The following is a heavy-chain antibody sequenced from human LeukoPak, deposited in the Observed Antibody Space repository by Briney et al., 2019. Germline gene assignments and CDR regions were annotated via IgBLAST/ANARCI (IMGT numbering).Heavy chain of an antibody. CDR3: ARGWAYGDYFFGGAFDI. J-gene: IGHJ3*02. D-gene: IGHD4-17*01. CDR2: IYTSGST. CDR1: GGSISSYY. V-gene: IGHV4-4*07. Sequence: PSETLSLTCTVSGGSISSYYWSWIRQPAGKGLEWIGRIYTSGSTNYNPSLKSRVTMSVDTSKNQFSLKLSSVTAADTAVYYCARGWAYGDYFFGGAFDIWGQGTMVTVSS.